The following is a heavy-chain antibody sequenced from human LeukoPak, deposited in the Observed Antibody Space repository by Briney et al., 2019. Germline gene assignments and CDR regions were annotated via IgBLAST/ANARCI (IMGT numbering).Heavy chain of an antibody. D-gene: IGHD3-22*01. Sequence: ASVKVSCKVSGYTLTELSMHWVRQAPGKGLEWMGGFDPEDGETIYAQKFQGRVTITADESTSTAYMELSSLRSEDTAVYYCAAYYDSSGYYSYGPLDYWGQGTLVTVSS. CDR1: GYTLTELS. CDR2: FDPEDGET. V-gene: IGHV1-24*01. J-gene: IGHJ4*02. CDR3: AAYYDSSGYYSYGPLDY.